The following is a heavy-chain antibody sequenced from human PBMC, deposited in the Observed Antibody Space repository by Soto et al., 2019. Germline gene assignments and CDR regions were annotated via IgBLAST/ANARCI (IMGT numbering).Heavy chain of an antibody. D-gene: IGHD3-10*01. CDR2: VIPIFGTP. CDR1: GGTFSSHS. Sequence: QVQLVQSGAEVKKPGSSVKVSCKASGGTFSSHSFTWVRQAPGQGLEWMGGVIPIFGTPNYAQKFQGRVTITAEASPNTAYMELSSLTSEDTAVYYCARDPLWFGELLSNYYYQALDVWGQGTTVTVSS. CDR3: ARDPLWFGELLSNYYYQALDV. V-gene: IGHV1-69*01. J-gene: IGHJ6*02.